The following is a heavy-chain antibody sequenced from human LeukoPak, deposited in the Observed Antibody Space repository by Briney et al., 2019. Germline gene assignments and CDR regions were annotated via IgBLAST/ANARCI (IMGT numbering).Heavy chain of an antibody. CDR2: LYYGGST. CDR3: ARARGGALCLDY. J-gene: IGHJ4*02. V-gene: IGHV4-59*08. CDR1: GGSISSYY. D-gene: IGHD3-16*01. Sequence: SETLSLTCTVSGGSISSYYWSWIRQPPGKGLEWIGYLYYGGSTNYNPPLKSRVTISVDTSKNQFSLKLSSVTAADTAVYYCARARGGALCLDYWGQGTLVTVSS.